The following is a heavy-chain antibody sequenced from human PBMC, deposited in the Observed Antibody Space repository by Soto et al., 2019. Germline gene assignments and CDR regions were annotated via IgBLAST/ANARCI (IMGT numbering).Heavy chain of an antibody. CDR3: AREVPAAIPSYYYYGMDV. V-gene: IGHV1-8*01. Sequence: GASVKVSCKASGYTFTSYDINWVRQATGQGLEWMGWMNPNSGNTGYAQKFQGRVTMTRNTSISTAYMELSSLRSEDTAVYYCAREVPAAIPSYYYYGMDVWGQGTTVTVS. CDR2: MNPNSGNT. J-gene: IGHJ6*02. D-gene: IGHD2-2*02. CDR1: GYTFTSYD.